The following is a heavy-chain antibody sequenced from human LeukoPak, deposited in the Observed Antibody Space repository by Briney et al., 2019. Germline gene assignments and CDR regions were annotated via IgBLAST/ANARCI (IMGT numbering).Heavy chain of an antibody. V-gene: IGHV1-69*04. J-gene: IGHJ5*02. CDR3: ARGGRYFDWQRPLFDP. D-gene: IGHD3-9*01. CDR2: IIPILGIA. CDR1: GGTFSSYA. Sequence: SVKVSCKASGGTFSSYAISWVRQAPGQGLEWMGRIIPILGIANYAQKFQGRVTITADKSTSTAYMELSSLRSEDTAVYYCARGGRYFDWQRPLFDPWGQGTLVTVSS.